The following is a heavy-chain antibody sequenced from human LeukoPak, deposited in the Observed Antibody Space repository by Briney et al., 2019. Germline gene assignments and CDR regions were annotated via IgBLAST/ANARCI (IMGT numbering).Heavy chain of an antibody. D-gene: IGHD6-19*01. CDR1: GFTFSNFY. Sequence: GGSLRLSCVVSGFTFSNFYMSWVRQAPGKGLEWVANIRQDGSGEFYADSVKGRFTVSRDNAKNSLYLQMNSLRVEDTAVYYCARWLYSSGWAIDYWGQGTLVTVSS. V-gene: IGHV3-7*01. CDR3: ARWLYSSGWAIDY. J-gene: IGHJ4*02. CDR2: IRQDGSGE.